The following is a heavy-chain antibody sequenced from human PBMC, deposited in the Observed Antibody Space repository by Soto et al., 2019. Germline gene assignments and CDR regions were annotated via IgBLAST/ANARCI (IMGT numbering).Heavy chain of an antibody. CDR2: ISYDGSNK. CDR1: GFTFSSYG. D-gene: IGHD4-17*01. Sequence: GGSLRLSCAASGFTFSSYGMHGVRQAPGKGLEWVAVISYDGSNKYYADSVKGRFTISRDNSKNALYLQMNSLRAEDTAVYYCAKGLRYGDYVVLAYWGQGTLVTVPQ. V-gene: IGHV3-30*18. CDR3: AKGLRYGDYVVLAY. J-gene: IGHJ4*02.